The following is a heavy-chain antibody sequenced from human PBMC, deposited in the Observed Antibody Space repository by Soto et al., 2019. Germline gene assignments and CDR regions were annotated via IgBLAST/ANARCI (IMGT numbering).Heavy chain of an antibody. Sequence: SETLSLTCAVSGDSISSYYCMWIRQPPGKGLESIGYLYYGRSTNYNPSLKSRVTLSVDTSTNQCSLTLSSVTAADTAVYYCARAPVLRFLEWLSQDQTHYYYYYGMDVWGQGTTVTVSS. D-gene: IGHD3-3*01. CDR1: GDSISSYY. J-gene: IGHJ6*02. CDR3: ARAPVLRFLEWLSQDQTHYYYYYGMDV. V-gene: IGHV4-59*12. CDR2: LYYGRST.